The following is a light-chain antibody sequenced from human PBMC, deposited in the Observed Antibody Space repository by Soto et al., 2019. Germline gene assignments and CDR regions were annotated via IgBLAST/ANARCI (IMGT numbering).Light chain of an antibody. Sequence: DIQMTQSPSSLSASVGDRVTITCRASQDLDRWLAWYQQKPGEAPKVLIYAASNLRSGVPSRFSGSGSGAQFTLTIDSLQPEDFATYYCQQVKTYPRTFGGGTKVDIK. J-gene: IGKJ4*01. CDR3: QQVKTYPRT. CDR1: QDLDRW. CDR2: AAS. V-gene: IGKV1-12*01.